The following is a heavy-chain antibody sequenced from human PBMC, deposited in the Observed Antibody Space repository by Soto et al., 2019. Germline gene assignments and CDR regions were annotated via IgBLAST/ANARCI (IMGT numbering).Heavy chain of an antibody. Sequence: KPSETLSLTCAVYGGSFSGYYWSWIRQPPGKGLEWIGEINHSGSTNYNPSLKSRVTISVDTSKNQFSLKLSSVTAADTAVYYCARGRGVSSSYYYYYYGMDVWGQGTMVTVSS. CDR1: GGSFSGYY. J-gene: IGHJ6*02. CDR3: ARGRGVSSSYYYYYYGMDV. V-gene: IGHV4-34*01. CDR2: INHSGST. D-gene: IGHD6-6*01.